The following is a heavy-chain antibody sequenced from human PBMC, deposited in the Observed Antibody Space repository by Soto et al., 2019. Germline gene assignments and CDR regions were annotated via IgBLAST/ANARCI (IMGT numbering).Heavy chain of an antibody. D-gene: IGHD6-19*01. Sequence: SQTLSLTCAISGVSVSSNSAAWNWSRQSPSRGLEWLGRTYYRSKWYNDYAVSVKSRIAINPDTSKNQFSLQLNSVTPEDTAVYYCARDGRAVADEIDAFDIWGQGTMVTVSS. CDR1: GVSVSSNSAA. V-gene: IGHV6-1*01. J-gene: IGHJ3*02. CDR2: TYYRSKWYN. CDR3: ARDGRAVADEIDAFDI.